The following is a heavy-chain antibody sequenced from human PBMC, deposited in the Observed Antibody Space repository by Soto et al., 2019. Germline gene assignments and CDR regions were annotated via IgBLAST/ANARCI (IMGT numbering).Heavy chain of an antibody. CDR1: GFTFSSYA. Sequence: HPGGSLRLSCAASGFTFSSYAMSWVRQAPGKGLEWVSAISGSGGSTYYADSVKGRFTISRDNSKNTLYLQMNSLRAEDTAVYYCAKDVYGDYDEYFQHWGQGTLVTVSS. D-gene: IGHD4-17*01. CDR2: ISGSGGST. V-gene: IGHV3-23*01. CDR3: AKDVYGDYDEYFQH. J-gene: IGHJ1*01.